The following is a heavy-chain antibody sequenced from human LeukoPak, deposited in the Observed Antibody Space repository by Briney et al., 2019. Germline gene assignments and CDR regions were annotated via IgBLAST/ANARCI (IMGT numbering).Heavy chain of an antibody. CDR2: IYTSGST. CDR3: ARDSGIAAAATGFDY. CDR1: GGSISSGSYY. J-gene: IGHJ4*02. Sequence: SQTLSLTCTVSGGSISSGSYYWSWIRQPAGKGLEWIGRIYTSGSTNYNPSLKSRVTISVDTSKNQFSLKLSSVTAADTAVYYCARDSGIAAAATGFDYWGQGTLVTVSS. V-gene: IGHV4-61*02. D-gene: IGHD6-13*01.